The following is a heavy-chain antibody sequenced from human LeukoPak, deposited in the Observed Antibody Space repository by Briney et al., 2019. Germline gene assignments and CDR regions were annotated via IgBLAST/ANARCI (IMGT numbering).Heavy chain of an antibody. V-gene: IGHV3-7*01. D-gene: IGHD3-3*01. Sequence: PGGSLRLSCAASGFTFTKYWMSWVRQAPGKGLVLVANIKQDRSEKYYVDSVKGRFTISRDNAKNSLYLQMNSLRAEDTAVYYCARLREIPVFGVVTKSTSYFDYWGQGTLVTVSS. CDR1: GFTFTKYW. CDR3: ARLREIPVFGVVTKSTSYFDY. J-gene: IGHJ4*02. CDR2: IKQDRSEK.